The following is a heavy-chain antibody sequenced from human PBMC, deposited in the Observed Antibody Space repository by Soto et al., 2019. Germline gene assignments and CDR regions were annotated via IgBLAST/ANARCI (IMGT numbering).Heavy chain of an antibody. CDR3: ARSVAVPGAKIAY. CDR1: GGSINGSY. CDR2: VYYTGST. V-gene: IGHV4-59*01. J-gene: IGHJ1*01. Sequence: SETLSLTCSVSGGSINGSYWSWIRQSPGKGLEWLGYVYYTGSTNYSPSLRSRVSISVDTSKNEFSLRLSSVTAADTAVYFCARSVAVPGAKIAYRGQGTQVIVSS. D-gene: IGHD6-13*01.